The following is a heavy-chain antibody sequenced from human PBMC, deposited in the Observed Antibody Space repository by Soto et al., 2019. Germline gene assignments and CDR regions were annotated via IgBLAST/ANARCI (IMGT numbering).Heavy chain of an antibody. CDR2: VSIGGST. D-gene: IGHD2-15*01. CDR3: AKRRGAGGHFDY. Sequence: DVQLLESGGGLVQPAGSLRLSCAASGFTFSSYAMGCVRQGPGKGLEWVAVVSIGGSTHYADSVRSRFTISRDNSKNTLSLQMNSLTAEDTAVYFCAKRRGAGGHFDYWGQGALVTVSS. V-gene: IGHV3-23*01. J-gene: IGHJ4*02. CDR1: GFTFSSYA.